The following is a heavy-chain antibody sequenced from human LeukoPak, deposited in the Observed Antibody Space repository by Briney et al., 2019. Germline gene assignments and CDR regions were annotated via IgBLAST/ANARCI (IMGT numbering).Heavy chain of an antibody. J-gene: IGHJ4*02. D-gene: IGHD5-18*01. V-gene: IGHV4-59*08. CDR2: IYYSGST. Sequence: SETLSLTCSVSGGSISTYYWSWIRQPPGKGLEWIGYIYYSGSTSYNPSLKSRVTISVDTSKNQFSLELSSVTAADTAVYYCARHGIVDTSRKYYFDYWGQGTLVTVSS. CDR1: GGSISTYY. CDR3: ARHGIVDTSRKYYFDY.